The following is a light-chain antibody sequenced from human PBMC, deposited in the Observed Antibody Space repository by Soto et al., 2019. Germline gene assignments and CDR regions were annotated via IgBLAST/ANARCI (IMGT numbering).Light chain of an antibody. CDR3: SSYAGSNTFV. Sequence: QSVLTQPPSASGSAGQSVTISCSGTSSDVGGYDSVSWYQHHPGKVPKLIIFDVDKWPSGVPDRFSGFKSGNTASLTVSGLRAEDEADYYCSSYAGSNTFVFGTGTKVTVL. J-gene: IGLJ1*01. V-gene: IGLV2-8*01. CDR1: SSDVGGYDS. CDR2: DVD.